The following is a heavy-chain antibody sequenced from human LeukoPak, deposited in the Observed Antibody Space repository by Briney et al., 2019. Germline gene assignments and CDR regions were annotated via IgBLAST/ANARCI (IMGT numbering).Heavy chain of an antibody. CDR2: IKQDGDEK. CDR1: GFTFNSYW. D-gene: IGHD2-21*01. CDR3: AADSYLAFDI. J-gene: IGHJ3*02. V-gene: IGHV3-7*01. Sequence: GGSLRLSCAASGFTFNSYWMSWVRQAPGKGLEWVANIKQDGDEKYYVDSVKGRFTISRDNAKNSAYLQINSLRVEDTAVYYCAADSYLAFDIWGQGTMVTVSS.